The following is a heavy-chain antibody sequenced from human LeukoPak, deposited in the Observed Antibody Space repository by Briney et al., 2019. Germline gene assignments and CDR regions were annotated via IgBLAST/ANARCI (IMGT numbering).Heavy chain of an antibody. Sequence: GGSLRLSCAASGFMFRSPGMHWVRQAPGKGLEGVAVISYDGNKKYYADSVKGRFPISRDNPKNTLYLQMNSLRAEDTAVYYCAKDEFGEKNGMDVWGKGTTVTVSS. CDR3: AKDEFGEKNGMDV. CDR2: ISYDGNKK. CDR1: GFMFRSPG. D-gene: IGHD3-10*01. V-gene: IGHV3-30*18. J-gene: IGHJ6*04.